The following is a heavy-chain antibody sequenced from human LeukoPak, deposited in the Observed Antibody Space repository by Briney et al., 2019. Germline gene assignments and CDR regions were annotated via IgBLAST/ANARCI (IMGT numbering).Heavy chain of an antibody. D-gene: IGHD3-9*01. CDR2: IYSGGST. Sequence: SGGSLRLSCAASGFTVSSNYMSWVRQAPGKGLEWVSVIYSGGSTYYADSVKGRFTISRDNSKNTLYLQMNSLRAEDTAVYYCARVSDDILTGYYPYSYYYYMDVWGKGTTVTVSS. CDR1: GFTVSSNY. CDR3: ARVSDDILTGYYPYSYYYYMDV. J-gene: IGHJ6*03. V-gene: IGHV3-53*01.